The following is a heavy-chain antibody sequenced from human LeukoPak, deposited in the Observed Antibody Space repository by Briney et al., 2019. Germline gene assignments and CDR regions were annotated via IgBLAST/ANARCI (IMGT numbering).Heavy chain of an antibody. CDR1: GGSISSGSYY. CDR2: TYYSGRT. J-gene: IGHJ6*02. D-gene: IGHD2-21*02. V-gene: IGHV4-39*01. CDR3: TRQEAATATSFYGMDV. Sequence: SETLSLTCSVSGGSISSGSYYWGWVRQPPGEGLEWIGNTYYSGRTYYNPSLKSRVTISADTSKNQLSLKLSSVTAADSAVYYCTRQEAATATSFYGMDVWGLGTAVTVSS.